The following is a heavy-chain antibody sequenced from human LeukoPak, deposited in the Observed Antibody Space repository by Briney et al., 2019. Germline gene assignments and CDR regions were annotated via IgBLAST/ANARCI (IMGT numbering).Heavy chain of an antibody. J-gene: IGHJ3*02. CDR3: ARGPLGGESFDI. CDR2: IFHTGST. Sequence: SETLSLTCTVSGGSLSNHYWNWIRHPAGTGLEYIGRIFHTGSTNYNPSLKSRVTMSVDTSNNQFSLNLTSVTAADTAVYYCARGPLGGESFDIWGQGAMVTVSS. CDR1: GGSLSNHY. D-gene: IGHD3-16*01. V-gene: IGHV4-4*07.